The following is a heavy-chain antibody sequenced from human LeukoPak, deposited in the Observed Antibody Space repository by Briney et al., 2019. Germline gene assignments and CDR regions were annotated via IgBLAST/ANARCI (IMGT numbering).Heavy chain of an antibody. D-gene: IGHD1-14*01. Sequence: GGSLRLSCAASGFTFSSYSMNWVRQAPGKGLESLSYISPSGTDISYADSVKGRFTISRDNAKNSLYLQMNSLRVEDTAVYYCTRDPGNLDYWGQGTLVTVSS. CDR2: ISPSGTDI. V-gene: IGHV3-21*05. CDR1: GFTFSSYS. J-gene: IGHJ4*02. CDR3: TRDPGNLDY.